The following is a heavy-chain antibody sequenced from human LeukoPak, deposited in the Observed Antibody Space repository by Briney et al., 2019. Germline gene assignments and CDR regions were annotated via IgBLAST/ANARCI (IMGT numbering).Heavy chain of an antibody. J-gene: IGHJ6*03. CDR2: ISSIISTI. D-gene: IGHD5-18*01. CDR3: ARELGGYSYGYVYYYYYMDV. CDR1: GFTFSSYS. Sequence: GGSLRLSSAASGFTFSSYSMNWVRQAPGKGLEWVSYISSIISTIYYADSVKGRFTISRDNAKNSLYLQMNSLRAEDTAVYYCARELGGYSYGYVYYYYYMDVWGKGTTVTVSS. V-gene: IGHV3-48*04.